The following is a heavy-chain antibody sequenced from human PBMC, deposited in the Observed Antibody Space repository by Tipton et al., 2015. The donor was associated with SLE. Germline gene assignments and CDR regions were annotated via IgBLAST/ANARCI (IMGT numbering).Heavy chain of an antibody. CDR2: ISYDGNNK. V-gene: IGHV3-30*04. D-gene: IGHD6-6*01. CDR1: EFTFSNYA. CDR3: ARVLQLGYYYYYGMDV. J-gene: IGHJ6*02. Sequence: RSLRLSCAASEFTFSNYAMHWVRQAPGKGLEWVAVISYDGNNKYYADSVKGRFTISRDNSKNTLYLQMNSLRAEDTAVYYCARVLQLGYYYYYGMDVWGQGTTVTVSS.